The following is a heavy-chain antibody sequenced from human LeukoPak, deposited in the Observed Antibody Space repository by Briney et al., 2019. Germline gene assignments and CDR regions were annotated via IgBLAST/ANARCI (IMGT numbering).Heavy chain of an antibody. D-gene: IGHD6-13*01. CDR1: GLTFTSQG. V-gene: IGHV1-18*01. CDR3: ARKQTSLPLDL. Sequence: SVKVSCTSSGLTFTSQGFTSVRRAPGQGLEWMGWVCAYNGDPHSAERFQGRVTLTTDTYTSTAYMELRSLRADDTAVYYCARKQTSLPLDLWGQGTLVTVSS. CDR2: VCAYNGDP. J-gene: IGHJ4*02.